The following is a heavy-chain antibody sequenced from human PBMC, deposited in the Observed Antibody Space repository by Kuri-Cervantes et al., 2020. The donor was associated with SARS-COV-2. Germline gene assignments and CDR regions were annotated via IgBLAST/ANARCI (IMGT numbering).Heavy chain of an antibody. CDR1: GFSFSGYW. Sequence: LSLTCAASGFSFSGYWMSWVRQAPGKGLEWVANIKGDGSQKYYVDSVKGRFTISGDNAKNSVYLQMNSLRAEDTAVYYCARQPHYDSCFMDVWGQGTTVTVSS. D-gene: IGHD3-3*01. CDR3: ARQPHYDSCFMDV. V-gene: IGHV3-7*03. CDR2: IKGDGSQK. J-gene: IGHJ6*02.